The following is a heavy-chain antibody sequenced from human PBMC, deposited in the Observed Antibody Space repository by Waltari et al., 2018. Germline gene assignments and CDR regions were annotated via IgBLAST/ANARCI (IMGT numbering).Heavy chain of an antibody. CDR2: IIPIFGTA. V-gene: IGHV1-69*08. D-gene: IGHD6-19*01. Sequence: QVQLVQSGAEVKKPGSSVKVSCKASGGTFSSYAISWVRQAPGQGLEWMGRIIPIFGTANYAQKFQGRVTITAEKSTSTAYLELSSLRSEDTAVYYCARTPIAVAGIGYFDLWGRGTLVTVSS. CDR1: GGTFSSYA. CDR3: ARTPIAVAGIGYFDL. J-gene: IGHJ2*01.